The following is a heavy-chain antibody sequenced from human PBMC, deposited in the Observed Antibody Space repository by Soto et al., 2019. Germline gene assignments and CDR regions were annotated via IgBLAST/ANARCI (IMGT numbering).Heavy chain of an antibody. CDR2: IYYSGST. D-gene: IGHD4-17*01. J-gene: IGHJ6*03. CDR3: ARLLRPTSGYYDYMDV. CDR1: GGSISSYY. V-gene: IGHV4-59*08. Sequence: QVQLQESGPGLVKPSETLSLTCTVSGGSISSYYWSWIRQPPGKGLEWIGYIYYSGSTNYNPSLKSRVTIPEDTSKNQCSRKRSAVTAADTAVYYWARLLRPTSGYYDYMDVWGKGTTVTVSS.